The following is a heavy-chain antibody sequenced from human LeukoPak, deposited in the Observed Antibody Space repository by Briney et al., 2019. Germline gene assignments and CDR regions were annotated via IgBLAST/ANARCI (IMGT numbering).Heavy chain of an antibody. J-gene: IGHJ4*02. D-gene: IGHD6-13*01. CDR1: GFTLSSYA. V-gene: IGHV3-30-3*01. CDR2: ISYDGSNK. Sequence: GGSLRLSCAASGFTLSSYAMHWVRQAPGKGLEWVAVISYDGSNKYYADSVKGRFTISRDNSKNTLYLQMNSLRAEDTAVYYCARDSYSSSWYDYWGQGTLVTVSS. CDR3: ARDSYSSSWYDY.